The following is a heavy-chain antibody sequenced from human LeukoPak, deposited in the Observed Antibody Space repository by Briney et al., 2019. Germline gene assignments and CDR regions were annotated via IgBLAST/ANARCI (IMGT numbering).Heavy chain of an antibody. Sequence: GASVKVSCKASGYTFTGYYMHWVRQAPGQGLEWMGWINPNSGGTNYAQKFQGRVTMTRDTSISTAYMELSRLRSDDTAVYYCARGLAYYYGSGSYSVLSVWGQGTLVTVSS. CDR1: GYTFTGYY. CDR2: INPNSGGT. J-gene: IGHJ4*02. D-gene: IGHD3-10*01. V-gene: IGHV1-2*02. CDR3: ARGLAYYYGSGSYSVLSV.